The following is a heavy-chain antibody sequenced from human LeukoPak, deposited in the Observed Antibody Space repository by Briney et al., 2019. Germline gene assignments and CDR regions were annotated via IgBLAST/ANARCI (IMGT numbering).Heavy chain of an antibody. Sequence: GGSLRLSCAASGFTFSSYEMNWVRQAPGKGLEWVSYISSSGSTIYYTDSVKGRFTISRDNSKNSLYLQMNSSRAKGTAVYYCGRESVRSGYYYVPAPASWGEGTLVTVSS. CDR3: GRESVRSGYYYVPAPAS. V-gene: IGHV3-48*03. D-gene: IGHD3-22*01. CDR2: ISSSGSTI. J-gene: IGHJ4*02. CDR1: GFTFSSYE.